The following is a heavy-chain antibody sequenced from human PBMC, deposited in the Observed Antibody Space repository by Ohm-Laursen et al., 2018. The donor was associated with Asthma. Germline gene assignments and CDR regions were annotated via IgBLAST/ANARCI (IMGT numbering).Heavy chain of an antibody. V-gene: IGHV3-21*01. CDR1: GYTFSRYS. D-gene: IGHD2-2*01. Sequence: SLRLSCAASGYTFSRYSMNWVRQAPGKGLEWVSFISSSGSSIYYADSVKGRFTISRDNAKNSLYLQMNSLRAEDTAVYYCARDGLYCSSTNCFFDYWGQGTLVTVSS. CDR2: ISSSGSSI. J-gene: IGHJ4*02. CDR3: ARDGLYCSSTNCFFDY.